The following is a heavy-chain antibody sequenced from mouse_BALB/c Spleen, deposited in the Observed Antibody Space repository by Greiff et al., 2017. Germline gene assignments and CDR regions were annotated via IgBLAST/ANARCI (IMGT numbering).Heavy chain of an antibody. V-gene: IGHV2-6-7*01. CDR1: GFSLTGYG. D-gene: IGHD1-1*01. CDR3: ARGRGYYGRGYYYAMDY. Sequence: QVQLKESGPGLVAPSQSLSITCTVSGFSLTGYGVNWVRQPPGKGLEWLGMIWGDGSTDYNSALKSRLSISKDNSKSQVFLKMNSLQTDDTARYYCARGRGYYGRGYYYAMDYWGQGTSVTVSS. CDR2: IWGDGST. J-gene: IGHJ4*01.